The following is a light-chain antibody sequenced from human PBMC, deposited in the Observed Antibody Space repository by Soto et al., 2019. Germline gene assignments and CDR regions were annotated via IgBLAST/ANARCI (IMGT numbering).Light chain of an antibody. V-gene: IGLV2-14*01. CDR3: SSYTSTTSLVV. CDR1: SSDIGDYNY. J-gene: IGLJ3*02. Sequence: QSALTQPASVSGSPGQSITISCTGTSSDIGDYNYVSWYQQHPGKVPKLVIYDVSHRPSGVSNRFSGSKSGNTASLTISGLQAEDEADYYCSSYTSTTSLVVFGGGTQLTVL. CDR2: DVS.